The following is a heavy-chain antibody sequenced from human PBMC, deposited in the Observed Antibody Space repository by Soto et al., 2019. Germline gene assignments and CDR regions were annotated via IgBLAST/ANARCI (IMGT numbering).Heavy chain of an antibody. Sequence: GGSLRLSCAASGFTFSSYSMNWVRQAPGKGLEWVSYISSSSSTIYYADSVKGRFTISRDNAKNSLYLQMNSLRDVDTAVYYCARDLGDFWSGYPPLGMDVWGQGTTVTVSS. CDR1: GFTFSSYS. CDR3: ARDLGDFWSGYPPLGMDV. CDR2: ISSSSSTI. V-gene: IGHV3-48*02. J-gene: IGHJ6*02. D-gene: IGHD3-3*01.